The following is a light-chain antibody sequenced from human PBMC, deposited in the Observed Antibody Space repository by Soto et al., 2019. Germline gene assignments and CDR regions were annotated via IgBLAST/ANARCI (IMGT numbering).Light chain of an antibody. CDR3: QQYDNAPYT. CDR2: ATS. V-gene: IGKV3-20*01. CDR1: QSIGGSY. J-gene: IGKJ2*01. Sequence: ETVLTQSPGTLSLSPGERATLSCRASQSIGGSYFAWYQQKPGQAPRLLISATSSRATGIPDRFSGGGSGTDFTLTISRLEPEDFAVYYCQQYDNAPYTFGQGTRLEI.